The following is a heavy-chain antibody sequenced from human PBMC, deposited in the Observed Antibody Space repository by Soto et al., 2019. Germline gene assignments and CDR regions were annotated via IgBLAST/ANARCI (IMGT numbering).Heavy chain of an antibody. V-gene: IGHV4-59*01. J-gene: IGHJ4*02. CDR2: IYYSGST. Sequence: QVQLQESGPGLVKPSETLSLTCTVSGGSISSYYWSWIRQPPGKGLEWIGYIYYSGSTNYNPSLKSRVTISVDTSKNQCSLKLSSVTAADTAVYYCARDGSGMTTVTTGFDYWGQGTLVTVSS. CDR3: ARDGSGMTTVTTGFDY. D-gene: IGHD4-17*01. CDR1: GGSISSYY.